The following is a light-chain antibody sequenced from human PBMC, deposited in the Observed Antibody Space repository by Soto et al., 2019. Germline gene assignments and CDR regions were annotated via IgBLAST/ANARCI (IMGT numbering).Light chain of an antibody. CDR3: QQYNNWPQM. V-gene: IGKV3-15*01. J-gene: IGKJ1*01. CDR1: QSVSSN. Sequence: EIVMTQSPATLSVSPGERATLSCRASQSVSSNLAWYQQKPGQAPRLLIYGASTRATGIPARFSGSGSGTEFTLTISSLQSEDFAVYYCQQYNNWPQMFGQGTEVEIK. CDR2: GAS.